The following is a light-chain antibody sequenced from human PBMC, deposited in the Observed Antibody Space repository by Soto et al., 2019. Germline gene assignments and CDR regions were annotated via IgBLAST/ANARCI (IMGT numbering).Light chain of an antibody. V-gene: IGKV1-5*01. CDR1: QSIGSN. J-gene: IGKJ1*01. Sequence: DIQMTQSPSSLSAPARDRVTITCRASQSIGSNVNWYQQSPGKAPKLLIYDASSLESGVPSRFSGSGSGTEFTLTISSLQPDDFATYYCQQYNSYWTFGQGTKVDIK. CDR2: DAS. CDR3: QQYNSYWT.